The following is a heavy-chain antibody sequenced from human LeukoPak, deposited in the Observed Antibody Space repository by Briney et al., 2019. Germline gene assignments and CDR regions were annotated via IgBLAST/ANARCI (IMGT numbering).Heavy chain of an antibody. CDR2: FIPIFGTA. D-gene: IGHD3-10*01. CDR3: ARVFGGAGDYDDY. Sequence: AVKVSCKASGGTFSSYAISWVRQAPGQGLEWMGGFIPIFGTANYAQKFQGRVTITADESTSTAYMELSSLRSEDTAVYYCARVFGGAGDYDDYWGQGTLVTVSS. J-gene: IGHJ4*02. V-gene: IGHV1-69*13. CDR1: GGTFSSYA.